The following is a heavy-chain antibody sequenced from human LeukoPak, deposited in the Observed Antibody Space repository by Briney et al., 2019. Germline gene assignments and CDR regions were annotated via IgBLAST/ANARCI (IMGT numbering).Heavy chain of an antibody. Sequence: PSETLSLTCTVSGGSISSYYWSWIRQPPGKGLEWIGYIYYSGSTNYNPSLKSRVTISVDTSKNQFSLKLSSVTAADTAVYYCAKSLFTSATGTGRAFDIWGQGTMVTVSS. V-gene: IGHV4-59*01. CDR2: IYYSGST. CDR1: GGSISSYY. CDR3: AKSLFTSATGTGRAFDI. J-gene: IGHJ3*02. D-gene: IGHD1-1*01.